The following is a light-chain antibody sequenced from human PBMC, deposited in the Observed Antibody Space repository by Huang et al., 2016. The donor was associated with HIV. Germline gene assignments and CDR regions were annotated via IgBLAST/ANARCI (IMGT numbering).Light chain of an antibody. CDR1: DNLANS. J-gene: IGKJ2*01. CDR3: QQSHSIPHT. Sequence: DIQMTQSPSSLSASVGDRVTITCRTSDNLANSLNWYQQKSGAAPVLLIYGASNLQTGASSRFSGGGSGTDFTLTITNLRPEDFATYYCQQSHSIPHTFGQGTRVE. V-gene: IGKV1-39*01. CDR2: GAS.